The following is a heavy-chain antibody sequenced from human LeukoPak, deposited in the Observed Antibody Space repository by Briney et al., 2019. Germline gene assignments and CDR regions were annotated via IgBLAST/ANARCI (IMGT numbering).Heavy chain of an antibody. J-gene: IGHJ6*02. CDR3: ARHYDFWSGYYPQGCMDV. CDR2: INSSSSYI. Sequence: GGSLRLSCAASGFTFSSYSMNWVRQAPGKGLEWVSSINSSSSYIYYADSVKGRFTISRDNAKNSLYLQMNSLRAEDTAVCYCARHYDFWSGYYPQGCMDVWGQGTTVTVSS. CDR1: GFTFSSYS. D-gene: IGHD3-3*01. V-gene: IGHV3-21*01.